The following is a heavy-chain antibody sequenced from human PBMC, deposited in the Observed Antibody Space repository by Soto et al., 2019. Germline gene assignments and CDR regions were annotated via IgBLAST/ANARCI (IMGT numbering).Heavy chain of an antibody. Sequence: SETLSLTCTVSGGSISRSSYYWGWIRQPPGKGLEWIGSMYYTGSTYYNPSLKSRVTISVDTSKNQFSLRLNSVTAADTAVYYCARDLWGYCGTDRYPLDVWGQGTTVTVSS. V-gene: IGHV4-39*07. CDR1: GGSISRSSYY. CDR2: MYYTGST. J-gene: IGHJ6*02. CDR3: ARDLWGYCGTDRYPLDV. D-gene: IGHD2-21*02.